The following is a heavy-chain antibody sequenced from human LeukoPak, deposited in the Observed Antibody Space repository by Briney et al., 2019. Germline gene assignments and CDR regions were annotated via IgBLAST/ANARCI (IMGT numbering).Heavy chain of an antibody. J-gene: IGHJ4*02. CDR1: GFTFSSYG. CDR2: ISYDGSNK. D-gene: IGHD1-26*01. CDR3: AKDSEWELTGLDY. Sequence: PGGSLRLSCAASGFTFSSYGMHWVRQAPGKGLEWVAVISYDGSNKYHADSVKGRFTISRDNSKNTLYLQMNSLRAEDTAVYYCAKDSEWELTGLDYWGQGTLVTVSS. V-gene: IGHV3-30*18.